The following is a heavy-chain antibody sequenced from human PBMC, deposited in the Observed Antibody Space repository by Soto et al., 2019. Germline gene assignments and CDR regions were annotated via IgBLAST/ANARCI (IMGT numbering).Heavy chain of an antibody. CDR1: GGSISSSSYY. D-gene: IGHD4-17*01. Sequence: PSETLSLTCTVSGGSISSSSYYWGWIRQPPGKGLEWIGSIYYSGSTYYNPSLKSRVTISVDTSKNQFSLKLSSVTAADTAVYYCARSSHTVRRRYYYYGMDVWGQGTTVTVSS. J-gene: IGHJ6*02. CDR2: IYYSGST. CDR3: ARSSHTVRRRYYYYGMDV. V-gene: IGHV4-39*01.